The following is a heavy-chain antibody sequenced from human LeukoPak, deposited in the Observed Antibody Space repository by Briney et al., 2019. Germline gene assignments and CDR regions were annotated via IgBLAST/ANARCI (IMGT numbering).Heavy chain of an antibody. J-gene: IGHJ4*02. CDR1: GYTFTGYY. CDR3: ARDSGWQQLVIPLGY. Sequence: ASVKVSCKASGYTFTGYYMHWVRQAPGQGLEWMGWINPNSGGTNYAQKFQGWVTMTRDTSISTAYMELSRLRSDDTAVYYCARDSGWQQLVIPLGYWGQGTLVTVSS. D-gene: IGHD6-13*01. V-gene: IGHV1-2*04. CDR2: INPNSGGT.